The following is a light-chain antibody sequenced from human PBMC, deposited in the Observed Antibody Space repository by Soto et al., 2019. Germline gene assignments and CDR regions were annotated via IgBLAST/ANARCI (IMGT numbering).Light chain of an antibody. CDR1: QTIYRW. Sequence: DIQMTQSPSTLSASIGDRVTITCRASQTIYRWLAWYQQKPGKAPNLLIYKASSLPSGVPSRFSGSGSGTEFTLPISSLQPDDSELYYCQQYNRYTWTFGQGTKVEVK. J-gene: IGKJ1*01. CDR3: QQYNRYTWT. CDR2: KAS. V-gene: IGKV1-5*03.